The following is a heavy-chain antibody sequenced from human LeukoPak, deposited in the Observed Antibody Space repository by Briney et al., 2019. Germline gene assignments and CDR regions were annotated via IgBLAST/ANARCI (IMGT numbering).Heavy chain of an antibody. CDR3: AREDGYDYAWGNLDY. D-gene: IGHD3-16*01. V-gene: IGHV3-23*01. CDR2: ISGSGGST. J-gene: IGHJ4*02. Sequence: PGGSLRLSCAASGFTFSSYAMSWVRQAPGKGLEWVSAISGSGGSTYYADSVKGRFTISRDNSKNTLYLQMNSPRAEDTAVYYCAREDGYDYAWGNLDYWGQGTLVTVSS. CDR1: GFTFSSYA.